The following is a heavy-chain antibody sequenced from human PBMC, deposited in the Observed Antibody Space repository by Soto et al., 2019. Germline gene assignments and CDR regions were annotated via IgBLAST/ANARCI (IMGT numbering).Heavy chain of an antibody. D-gene: IGHD6-13*01. J-gene: IGHJ6*03. CDR1: GGSISSYY. Sequence: SETLSLTCTVSGGSISSYYWSWIRQPPGKGLEWIGYIYYSGSTNYNPSLKSRVTISVDTSKNQFSLKLSSVTAADTAVYYCAREGAGVRYSSSWDYYYYYMDVWGKGTTVTVSS. CDR3: AREGAGVRYSSSWDYYYYYMDV. CDR2: IYYSGST. V-gene: IGHV4-59*01.